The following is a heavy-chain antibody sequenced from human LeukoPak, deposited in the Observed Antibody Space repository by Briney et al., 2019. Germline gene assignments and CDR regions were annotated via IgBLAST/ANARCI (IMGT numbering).Heavy chain of an antibody. Sequence: GGSLRLSCVASRFTFSSYEMNWVRQAPGKGLEWVSYISSSGSTIYYADSVKGRFTISRDNAKNSLYLQMNSLRAEDTAVYYCARENTAMVAYWGQGTLVTVSS. CDR3: ARENTAMVAY. CDR2: ISSSGSTI. V-gene: IGHV3-48*03. D-gene: IGHD5-18*01. CDR1: RFTFSSYE. J-gene: IGHJ4*02.